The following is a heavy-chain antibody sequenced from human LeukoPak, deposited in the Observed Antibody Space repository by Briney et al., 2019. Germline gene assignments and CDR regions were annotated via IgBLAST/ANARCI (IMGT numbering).Heavy chain of an antibody. V-gene: IGHV3-53*01. CDR1: GFTVSSNY. Sequence: GGSLRLSCAASGFTVSSNYMSWVRQAPGKGLEWVSVIYSGGSTYYADSVKGRFTISRDDSKNTLYLQMNSLRAEDTAVYYCARESGSYNAFDIWGQGTMVTVSS. D-gene: IGHD1-26*01. J-gene: IGHJ3*02. CDR2: IYSGGST. CDR3: ARESGSYNAFDI.